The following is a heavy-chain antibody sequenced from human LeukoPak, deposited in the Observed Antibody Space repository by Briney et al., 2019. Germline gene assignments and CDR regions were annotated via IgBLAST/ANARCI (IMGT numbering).Heavy chain of an antibody. CDR3: ARAQTGGYCSSTSCYGVYFDY. J-gene: IGHJ4*02. Sequence: GGSLRLSCAASGFTFSSYGMHWVRQAPGKGLEWVAVISYDGSNKYYADSVKGRFTISRDNSKNTLYLQMNSLRAEDTAVYYCARAQTGGYCSSTSCYGVYFDYWGQGTLVTVSS. CDR1: GFTFSSYG. D-gene: IGHD2-2*01. V-gene: IGHV3-30*19. CDR2: ISYDGSNK.